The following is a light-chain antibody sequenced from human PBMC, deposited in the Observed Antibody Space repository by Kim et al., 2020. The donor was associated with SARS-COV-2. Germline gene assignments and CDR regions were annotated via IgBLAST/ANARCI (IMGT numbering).Light chain of an antibody. CDR2: DNN. V-gene: IGLV1-51*01. J-gene: IGLJ3*02. Sequence: GKKITLSCSGSNSNIGKNYVSWYQQLPGTAPKLLIYDNNKRHSGIPDRFSGSKSCTSATLGITGLQTGDEAEYYCGVWDNSLNGLVFGGGTQLTVL. CDR1: NSNIGKNY. CDR3: GVWDNSLNGLV.